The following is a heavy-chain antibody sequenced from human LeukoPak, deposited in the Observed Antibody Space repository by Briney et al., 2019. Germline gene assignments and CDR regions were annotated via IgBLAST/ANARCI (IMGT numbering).Heavy chain of an antibody. CDR1: GFTFGSYA. CDR3: ARDAGRGYYFDY. J-gene: IGHJ4*02. D-gene: IGHD3-16*01. V-gene: IGHV3-33*08. CDR2: IWYDGSNK. Sequence: SGGPLRLSCAASGFTFGSYAMHWVRQAPGKGLEWVAVIWYDGSNKYYADSVKGRFTISRDNSKNTLYLQMNSLRAEDTAVYYCARDAGRGYYFDYWGQGTLVTVSS.